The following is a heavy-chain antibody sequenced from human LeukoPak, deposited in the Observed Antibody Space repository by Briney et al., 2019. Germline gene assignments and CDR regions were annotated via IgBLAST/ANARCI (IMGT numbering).Heavy chain of an antibody. D-gene: IGHD7-27*01. J-gene: IGHJ4*02. Sequence: ASVKVSCKASGYTFTSYDINWVRQATGQGLEWMGWMNPDSGNTGYARRFQGRITLTRDTSINTAYTELSSLRSEDTAVYYCARNVPRTGDFYYWGQGTLVTVSS. CDR2: MNPDSGNT. V-gene: IGHV1-8*01. CDR1: GYTFTSYD. CDR3: ARNVPRTGDFYY.